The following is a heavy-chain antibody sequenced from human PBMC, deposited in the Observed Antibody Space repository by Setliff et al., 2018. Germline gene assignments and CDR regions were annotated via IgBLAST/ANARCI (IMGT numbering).Heavy chain of an antibody. CDR2: ISYSGTP. CDR1: DDSFTSSRYY. J-gene: IGHJ4*01. CDR3: VRPGGTTVVARHFDY. Sequence: SETLSLTCTVSDDSFTSSRYYWGWIRQAPGSGLEWIGSISYSGTPYYNASVESRVTISVDTSRNQFSLELRSVTVADTATYYCVRPGGTTVVARHFDYWGSGILVTVSS. V-gene: IGHV4-39*01. D-gene: IGHD2-15*01.